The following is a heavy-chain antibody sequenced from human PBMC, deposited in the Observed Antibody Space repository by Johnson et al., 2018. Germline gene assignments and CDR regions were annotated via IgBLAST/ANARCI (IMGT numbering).Heavy chain of an antibody. Sequence: VQLVESGGGVVQPGRSLRLSCAASGFTFSSYGMHWVRQAPGQGLEWVAVISSDGSNKYYADSAKGRFTISRDNSKNTLYLQMNSLRAEDTAVYYCAKDDSSGWYSDYSYGMDGWGQGTTVTVSS. CDR1: GFTFSSYG. CDR3: AKDDSSGWYSDYSYGMDG. CDR2: ISSDGSNK. D-gene: IGHD6-19*01. V-gene: IGHV3-30*18. J-gene: IGHJ6*02.